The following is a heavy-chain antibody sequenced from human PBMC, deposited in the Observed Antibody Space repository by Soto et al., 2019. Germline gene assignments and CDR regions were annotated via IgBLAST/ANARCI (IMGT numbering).Heavy chain of an antibody. J-gene: IGHJ3*02. CDR3: ATDYIGYYDFWSVQAGAFDI. CDR2: IIPIFGTA. V-gene: IGHV1-69*01. D-gene: IGHD3-3*01. CDR1: GGTFSSYA. Sequence: QVQLVQSGAEVKKPGSSVKVSCKASGGTFSSYAISWVRQAPGQGLEWMGGIIPIFGTANYAQKFQGRVTITADESTSTAYMELSSLRSEDTAVYYCATDYIGYYDFWSVQAGAFDIWCQGTMVTVSS.